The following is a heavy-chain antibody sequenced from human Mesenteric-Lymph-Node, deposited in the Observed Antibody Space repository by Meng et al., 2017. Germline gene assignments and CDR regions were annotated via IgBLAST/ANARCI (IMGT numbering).Heavy chain of an antibody. CDR1: GFTFNNAW. V-gene: IGHV3-15*01. D-gene: IGHD3-10*01. CDR2: IKSNTVGGTT. J-gene: IGHJ4*02. Sequence: GGSLRLSCAASGFTFNNAWMTWVRQAPGKGLEWVGRIKSNTVGGTTDYAAPVSGRFTISRDDSKNTLYLQMNSLETDDTAMYYCVTDGLVRGGTFDYWGQGTLVTVSS. CDR3: VTDGLVRGGTFDY.